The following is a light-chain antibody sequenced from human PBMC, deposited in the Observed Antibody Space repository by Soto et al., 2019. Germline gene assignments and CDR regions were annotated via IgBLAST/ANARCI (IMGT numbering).Light chain of an antibody. CDR1: QSVSSA. Sequence: IVLTQSPPTLSLSPWERETLHCMASQSVSSALAWYHQKPGQAPRLLIYGASTRATGIPARFSGSGSGTEFTLTINSLQSEDFAVYYCQQYNNWPRTFGQGTEVDIK. CDR2: GAS. CDR3: QQYNNWPRT. V-gene: IGKV3-15*01. J-gene: IGKJ1*01.